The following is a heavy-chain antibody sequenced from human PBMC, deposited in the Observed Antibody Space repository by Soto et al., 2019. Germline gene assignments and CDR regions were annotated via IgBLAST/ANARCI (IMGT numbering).Heavy chain of an antibody. CDR3: ARELLVVVTTYIRNYGMDV. V-gene: IGHV1-46*01. D-gene: IGHD3-22*01. J-gene: IGHJ6*02. CDR2: INPSGGST. Sequence: AASVKVSCKASGYTFTSYYMHWVRQAPGQGLEWMGIINPSGGSTSYAQKFQGRVTMTRDTSTSTVYMELSSLRSEDTAVYYCARELLVVVTTYIRNYGMDVWGQGTTVTVSS. CDR1: GYTFTSYY.